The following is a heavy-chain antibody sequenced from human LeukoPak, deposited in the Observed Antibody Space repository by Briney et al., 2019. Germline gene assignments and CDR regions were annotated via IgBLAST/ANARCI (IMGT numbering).Heavy chain of an antibody. CDR2: INPNSGGT. Sequence: ASVKVSCKASGYTFTGYYMHWVRQAPGQGLEWMGWINPNSGGTNYAQKFQGRVTMTRDTSISTAYMELSRLRSDDTAVYYCASSAFWSGYRIDYWGQGTLVTVSS. D-gene: IGHD3-3*01. V-gene: IGHV1-2*02. J-gene: IGHJ4*02. CDR1: GYTFTGYY. CDR3: ASSAFWSGYRIDY.